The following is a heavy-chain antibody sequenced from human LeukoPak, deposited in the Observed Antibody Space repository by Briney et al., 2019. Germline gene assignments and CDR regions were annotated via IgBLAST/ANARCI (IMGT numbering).Heavy chain of an antibody. CDR2: MSYDGTNK. J-gene: IGHJ4*02. V-gene: IGHV3-30*03. D-gene: IGHD2-15*01. Sequence: GTSLRLSCAASGFTLTTYSIHWVRQAPGKGLEWVAVMSYDGTNKYYADSVKGRFIISRDNSENTVYLQMNDPRAEDTAVYYCARVRVPSRILLPYFDYWGQGILVTVSS. CDR3: ARVRVPSRILLPYFDY. CDR1: GFTLTTYS.